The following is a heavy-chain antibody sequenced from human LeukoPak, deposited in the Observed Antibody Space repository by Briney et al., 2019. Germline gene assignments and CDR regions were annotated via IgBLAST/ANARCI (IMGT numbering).Heavy chain of an antibody. CDR2: IYPGDSDT. V-gene: IGHV5-51*01. CDR1: GYSFTSYW. D-gene: IGHD3-22*01. CDR3: AREPNYYDSSGYYAGAFDI. J-gene: IGHJ3*02. Sequence: GESLKISCNGSGYSFTSYWIGWVRQMPGKGLEWMGIIYPGDSDTRYSPSFQGQVTISADKSISTAYLQWSSLKASDTAMYYCAREPNYYDSSGYYAGAFDIWGQGTMVTVSS.